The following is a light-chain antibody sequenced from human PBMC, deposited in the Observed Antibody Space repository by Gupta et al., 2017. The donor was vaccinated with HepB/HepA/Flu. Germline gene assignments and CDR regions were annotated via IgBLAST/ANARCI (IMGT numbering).Light chain of an antibody. V-gene: IGLV1-40*01. J-gene: IGLJ1*01. CDR2: GDI. Sequence: QSVLPQPPSVSGAPGPRVPISCTGSSSNIGAGDAVQWYQQLPGTAPKLLIYGDINRPSGVPDRFSGSKSGTSNSLAITGLQAEDEADYYCQSYDSGLSGYVFGTGTKVTVL. CDR3: QSYDSGLSGYV. CDR1: SSNIGAGDA.